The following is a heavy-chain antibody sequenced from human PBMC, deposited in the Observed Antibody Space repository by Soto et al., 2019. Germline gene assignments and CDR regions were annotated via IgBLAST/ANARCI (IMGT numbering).Heavy chain of an antibody. CDR2: MNPSNGNA. D-gene: IGHD2-15*01. V-gene: IGHV1-8*01. J-gene: IGHJ5*02. Sequence: ASVKVSCKASGDSFTKYDINWVRQATGQGLEWMGWMNPSNGNAGYAQNFRGRVTMTSNTSITTAYMELSGLRYEDTAVYYCARRKERSGGITWFDPWGQGTLVPSPQ. CDR3: ARRKERSGGITWFDP. CDR1: GDSFTKYD.